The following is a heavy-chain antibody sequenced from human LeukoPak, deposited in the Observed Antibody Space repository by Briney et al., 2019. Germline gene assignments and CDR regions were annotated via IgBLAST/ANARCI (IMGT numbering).Heavy chain of an antibody. V-gene: IGHV4-34*01. D-gene: IGHD6-13*01. Sequence: SETLSLTCAVYGGSLSGYYWSWIRQPPGKGLEWIGEINHSGSTNYNPSLKSRVTISVDTSKNQFSLKLSSVTAADTAVYYCASVIAAAGKDYYFDYWGQGTLVTVSS. CDR1: GGSLSGYY. J-gene: IGHJ4*02. CDR3: ASVIAAAGKDYYFDY. CDR2: INHSGST.